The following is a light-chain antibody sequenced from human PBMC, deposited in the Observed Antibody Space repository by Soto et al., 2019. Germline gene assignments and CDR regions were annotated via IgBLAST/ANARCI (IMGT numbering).Light chain of an antibody. CDR2: DAS. CDR3: QQYGSSPWT. Sequence: DIQMTQSPSSLSASVGDRVTITCQASQDISNYLNWYQQKPGKAPKLLIYDASNLETGVPDRFSGSGSGTDFTLTISRLEPEDFAVYYCQQYGSSPWTFGQGSKVDIK. V-gene: IGKV1-33*01. J-gene: IGKJ1*01. CDR1: QDISNY.